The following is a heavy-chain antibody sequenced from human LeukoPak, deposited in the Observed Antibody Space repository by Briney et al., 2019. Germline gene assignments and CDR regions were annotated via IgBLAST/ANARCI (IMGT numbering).Heavy chain of an antibody. J-gene: IGHJ4*02. D-gene: IGHD3-10*01. CDR1: GFTFSSYT. V-gene: IGHV3-21*06. CDR2: ISSSSTYI. CDR3: ARGAMVRGVITLTPSDY. Sequence: PGGSLRLSCAASGFTFSSYTMKWVRQAPGKGLEWVSSISSSSTYIYYADSVKGRLIISRDNAKNSLYLQMNSLTVEDTAVYYCARGAMVRGVITLTPSDYWGQGTLVTVSS.